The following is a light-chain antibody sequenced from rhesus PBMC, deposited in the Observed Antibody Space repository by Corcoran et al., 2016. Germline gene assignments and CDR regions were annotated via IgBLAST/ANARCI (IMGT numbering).Light chain of an antibody. V-gene: IGKV1-74*01. J-gene: IGKJ3*01. Sequence: DIQMTQSPSSLSASVGDRVTITCRTSENVNNYLNWYQQKPGKAPKLLIYKASTLKSGGPSRFSGSGSGTDYTFTISSLQSEDVATYYCQHNYGTPFTFGPGTKLDIK. CDR1: ENVNNY. CDR3: QHNYGTPFT. CDR2: KAS.